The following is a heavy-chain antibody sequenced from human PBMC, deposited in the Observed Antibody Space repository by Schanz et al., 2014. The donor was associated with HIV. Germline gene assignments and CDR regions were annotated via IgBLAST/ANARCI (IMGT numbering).Heavy chain of an antibody. Sequence: QVQLVESGGGVVQPGRSLRLSCVASGFTFDNYGMNWVRQTPGKGLEWVSVISYDGRNKLYADSVKGRFTISRDNSKNTMYLQMKNLRTEDTAVYYCAKDRNYYDSKYRGKGNYYYYYGMDVWGQGTTVTVSS. CDR1: GFTFDNYG. D-gene: IGHD3-22*01. V-gene: IGHV3-30*18. J-gene: IGHJ6*02. CDR3: AKDRNYYDSKYRGKGNYYYYYGMDV. CDR2: ISYDGRNK.